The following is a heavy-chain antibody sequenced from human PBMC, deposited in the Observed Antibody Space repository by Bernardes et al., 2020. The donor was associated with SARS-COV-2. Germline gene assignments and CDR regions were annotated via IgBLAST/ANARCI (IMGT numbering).Heavy chain of an antibody. CDR2: MIPDSGNT. CDR3: VRSRYNYDSSGYSFDY. CDR1: GYTFTSYD. J-gene: IGHJ4*02. V-gene: IGHV1-8*01. Sequence: APLEVGCKASGYTFTSYDINWVRQATGQGLEWMGWMIPDSGNTAYAQRFQGRVTMTRDTSISTAYMELSSLRSEDTAVYYCVRSRYNYDSSGYSFDYWGQGALVTVSS. D-gene: IGHD3-22*01.